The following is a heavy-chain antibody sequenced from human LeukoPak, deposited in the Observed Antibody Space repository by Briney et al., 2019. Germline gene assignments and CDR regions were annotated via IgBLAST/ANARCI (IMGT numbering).Heavy chain of an antibody. V-gene: IGHV3-23*01. CDR3: AKGYSGYDYPIDYFDY. CDR2: ISSSGST. Sequence: GSLRLSCAASGFTFSSYAMSWVRQAPGKGLEWVSAISSSGSTYYSDSVKGRFTISRDNSKNTLYLHMKSLRAEDTAVYYCAKGYSGYDYPIDYFDYWGQGTLVTVSS. CDR1: GFTFSSYA. D-gene: IGHD5-12*01. J-gene: IGHJ4*02.